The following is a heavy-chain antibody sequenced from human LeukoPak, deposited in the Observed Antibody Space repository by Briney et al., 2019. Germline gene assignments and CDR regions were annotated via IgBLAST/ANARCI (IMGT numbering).Heavy chain of an antibody. CDR3: ARGIWGDYYYGMDV. D-gene: IGHD3-16*01. V-gene: IGHV1-8*01. CDR1: GYTFTSYV. Sequence: ASVKVSCKASGYTFTSYVINWVRQATGQGLEWMGWMNPNSGNTGYAQKFQGRVTMTRNTSISTAYMELSSLRSEDTAVYYCARGIWGDYYYGMDVWGQGTTVTVSS. J-gene: IGHJ6*02. CDR2: MNPNSGNT.